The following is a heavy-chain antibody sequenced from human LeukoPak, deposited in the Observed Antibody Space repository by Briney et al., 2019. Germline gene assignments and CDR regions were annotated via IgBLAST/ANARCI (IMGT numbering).Heavy chain of an antibody. V-gene: IGHV3-64*01. CDR2: ISTNGDAT. CDR3: VRVGNYREFDY. Sequence: GGSLRLSCAASGFTFSNYALHWVRQAPGKGLEYVSAISTNGDATLYANSVKGRFTISRDNSKNTLYLQMGNLRAEDMAVYYCVRVGNYREFDYWGQGTLVTVSS. D-gene: IGHD5-24*01. J-gene: IGHJ4*02. CDR1: GFTFSNYA.